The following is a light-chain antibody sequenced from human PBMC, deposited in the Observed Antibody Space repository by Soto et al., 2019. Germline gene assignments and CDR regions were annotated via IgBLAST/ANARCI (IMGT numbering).Light chain of an antibody. Sequence: EIVLTQSPGTLSLSPGERATLSCRASQSVSSSYLAWYQQNPGQAPRLLIYGASSRATGIPDRFSGSGSGAEFTRTMRSLEAEDFAVYYCQQYGSLPLYTFGQGTKLEIK. J-gene: IGKJ2*01. V-gene: IGKV3-20*01. CDR1: QSVSSSY. CDR2: GAS. CDR3: QQYGSLPLYT.